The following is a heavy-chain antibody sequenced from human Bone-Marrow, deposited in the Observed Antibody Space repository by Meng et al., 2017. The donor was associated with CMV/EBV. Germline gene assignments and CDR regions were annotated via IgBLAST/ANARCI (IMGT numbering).Heavy chain of an antibody. CDR2: IYYSGST. J-gene: IGHJ5*02. Sequence: SETLSLTCTVSGGSISSSSYYWGWIRQPPGKGLEWIGSIYYSGSTYYNPSLKSRVTISVDTSKNQFSLKLSSVTAADTAVYYCARTRKEWLFINWFDPWGQGTLVAASS. V-gene: IGHV4-39*07. CDR3: ARTRKEWLFINWFDP. CDR1: GGSISSSSYY. D-gene: IGHD3-3*01.